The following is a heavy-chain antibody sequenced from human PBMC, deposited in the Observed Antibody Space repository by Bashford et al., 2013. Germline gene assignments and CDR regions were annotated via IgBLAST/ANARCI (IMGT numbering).Heavy chain of an antibody. J-gene: IGHJ3*02. V-gene: IGHV5-10-1*01. Sequence: GESLKISCKGSGYSFTSYWISWVRQMPGKGLEWMGRIDPSDSYTNYSPSFQGHVTISADKSISTAYLQWSSLKASDTAMYYCARQSYYGSGSYYNVGFGAAFDIWGQGTMVTVSS. CDR2: IDPSDSYT. CDR1: GYSFTSYW. CDR3: ARQSYYGSGSYYNVGFGAAFDI. D-gene: IGHD3-10*01.